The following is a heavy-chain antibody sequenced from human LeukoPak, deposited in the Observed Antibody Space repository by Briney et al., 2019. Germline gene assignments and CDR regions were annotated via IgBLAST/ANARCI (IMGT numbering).Heavy chain of an antibody. V-gene: IGHV1-2*02. D-gene: IGHD3-22*01. CDR2: INANSGGT. CDR1: GHTFTGYY. Sequence: GASVRVSCKASGHTFTGYYMHWVRQAPGQGLEWMGWINANSGGTNYAQKFQGRVTMTRDTSISTAHMELSRLRSDDTAVYYCASKWVTYYYNSSYYHYPTDVFDIWDQGTMVTVSS. J-gene: IGHJ3*02. CDR3: ASKWVTYYYNSSYYHYPTDVFDI.